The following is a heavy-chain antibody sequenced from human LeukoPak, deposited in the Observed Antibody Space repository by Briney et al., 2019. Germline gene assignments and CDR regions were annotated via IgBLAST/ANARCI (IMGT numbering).Heavy chain of an antibody. CDR3: ARDEPMTTVARGDWSDP. V-gene: IGHV3-21*01. CDR1: GFTFSSYS. J-gene: IGHJ5*02. D-gene: IGHD4-17*01. Sequence: PGGSLRPSCAASGFTFSSYSMNWVRQAPGKGLEWVSSISSSSSYIYYADSVKGRFTISRDNAKNSLYLQMNSLRAEDTAVYYCARDEPMTTVARGDWSDPWGQGTLVTVSS. CDR2: ISSSSSYI.